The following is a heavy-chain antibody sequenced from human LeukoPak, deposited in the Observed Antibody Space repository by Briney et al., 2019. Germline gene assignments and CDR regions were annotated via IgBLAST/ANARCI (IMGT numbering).Heavy chain of an antibody. V-gene: IGHV1-69*04. J-gene: IGHJ4*02. D-gene: IGHD6-6*01. CDR3: ARDSYSSSSVDY. CDR2: IIPILGIA. Sequence: ASVKVSCKASGGTFSSYAISWVRQAPGQGLEWMGRIIPILGIANYAQKFQGRVTITADKSTSTAYMELSSLRSEDTAVYYCARDSYSSSSVDYWGQGTLVTVSS. CDR1: GGTFSSYA.